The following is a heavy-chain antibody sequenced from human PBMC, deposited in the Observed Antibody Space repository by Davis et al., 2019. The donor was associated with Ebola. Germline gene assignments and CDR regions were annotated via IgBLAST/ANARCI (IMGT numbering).Heavy chain of an antibody. J-gene: IGHJ1*01. V-gene: IGHV1-18*04. Sequence: ASVKVSCKASGYTFTSYGISWVRQAPGQGLEYMGWIDAGNGNTQYSQKFQGRVTITRDTSASIVYMELSSLRSEDTAVYYCSRDHRGYCSGGSCYPDAEYFQYWGQGTLVIVSS. CDR2: IDAGNGNT. CDR1: GYTFTSYG. CDR3: SRDHRGYCSGGSCYPDAEYFQY. D-gene: IGHD2-15*01.